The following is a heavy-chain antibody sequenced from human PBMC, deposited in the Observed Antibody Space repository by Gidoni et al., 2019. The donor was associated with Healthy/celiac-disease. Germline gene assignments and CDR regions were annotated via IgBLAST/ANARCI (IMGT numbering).Heavy chain of an antibody. CDR3: ARDRMGTISYFDY. CDR1: GFTVSSNY. J-gene: IGHJ4*02. Sequence: EVQLVEPGGGLVQPGGSLRLSRAASGFTVSSNYMSWVRQAPGKGLEWVSVIYSGGSTYYADSVKGRFTISRDNSKNTLYLQMNSLRAEDTAVYYCARDRMGTISYFDYWGQGTLVTVSS. V-gene: IGHV3-66*01. D-gene: IGHD5-12*01. CDR2: IYSGGST.